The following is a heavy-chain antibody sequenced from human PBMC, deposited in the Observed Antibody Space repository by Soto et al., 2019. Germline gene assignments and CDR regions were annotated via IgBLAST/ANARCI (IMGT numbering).Heavy chain of an antibody. Sequence: QVQLVESGGGVVQPGRSLRLSCAASGFTFSSYGMHWVRQAPGKGLEWVAVISYDGSNKYYADSVKGRFTISRDNSKNPLYLQMNSLRAEDTAVYYCANGFWSGYYYPLDYWGQGTLVTVSS. CDR1: GFTFSSYG. V-gene: IGHV3-30*18. J-gene: IGHJ4*02. CDR2: ISYDGSNK. CDR3: ANGFWSGYYYPLDY. D-gene: IGHD3-3*01.